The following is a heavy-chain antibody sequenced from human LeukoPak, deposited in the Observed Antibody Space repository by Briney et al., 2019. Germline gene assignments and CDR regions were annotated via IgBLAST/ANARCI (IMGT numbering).Heavy chain of an antibody. V-gene: IGHV3-33*08. D-gene: IGHD6-13*01. Sequence: PGGSLRLSCAASGFTFSSYAMHWVRQAPGKGLEWVAVIWYDGSNKYYADSVKGRFTISRDNSKNTLYLQMNSLRAEDTAVYYCARGYSSSWFYYYYGMDVWGQGTTVTVSS. CDR3: ARGYSSSWFYYYYGMDV. CDR2: IWYDGSNK. J-gene: IGHJ6*02. CDR1: GFTFSSYA.